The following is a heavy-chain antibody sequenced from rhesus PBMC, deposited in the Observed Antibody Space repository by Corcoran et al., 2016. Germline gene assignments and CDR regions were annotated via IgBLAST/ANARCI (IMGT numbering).Heavy chain of an antibody. D-gene: IGHD5-24*01. CDR1: GGSISSSY. J-gene: IGHJ4*01. Sequence: QLQLQESGPGLVKPSETLSVTCAVSGGSISSSYWSWIRQAPGKGLEWIGYIYCSVSSTNYNPSLKSRVTLSVDTSKNQLSLKLGSVTTAETAVYYCAREGRRYSNYFDYWGQGVLVTVSS. V-gene: IGHV4-169*02. CDR3: AREGRRYSNYFDY. CDR2: IYCSVSST.